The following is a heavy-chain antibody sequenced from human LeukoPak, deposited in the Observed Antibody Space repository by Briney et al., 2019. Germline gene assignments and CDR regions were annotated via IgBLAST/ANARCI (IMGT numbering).Heavy chain of an antibody. Sequence: GGSLRLSCAASGFTFSSYGMHWVRQAPGKGLEWVAVISYDGSNKYYADSVKGRFTISRENSKNTLYLQMNSLTAEDTAVYYCAKDRVKWLRLRGYFDYWGQGTLVTVSS. V-gene: IGHV3-30*18. D-gene: IGHD5-12*01. J-gene: IGHJ4*02. CDR1: GFTFSSYG. CDR2: ISYDGSNK. CDR3: AKDRVKWLRLRGYFDY.